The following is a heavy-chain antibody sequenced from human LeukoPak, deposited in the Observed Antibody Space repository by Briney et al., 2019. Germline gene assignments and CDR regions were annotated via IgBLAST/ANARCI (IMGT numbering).Heavy chain of an antibody. CDR2: ISSNGGST. J-gene: IGHJ4*02. D-gene: IGHD6-13*01. Sequence: GGSLRLSCSASGFTFSSYAMHWVHQAPGKGLEYVSAISSNGGSTYYADSVKGRFTISRDNSKNTLYPQMSSLRAEDTAVYYCVKDRYTYSSSWYGTWGQGTLVTVSS. CDR3: VKDRYTYSSSWYGT. V-gene: IGHV3-64D*06. CDR1: GFTFSSYA.